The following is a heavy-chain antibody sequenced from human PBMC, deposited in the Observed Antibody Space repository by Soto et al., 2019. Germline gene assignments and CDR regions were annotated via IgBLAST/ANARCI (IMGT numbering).Heavy chain of an antibody. V-gene: IGHV5-51*01. J-gene: IGHJ6*02. CDR1: GYSFTSYW. CDR2: IYPGDSDT. CDR3: ARTAIAPVVVTAIGYGMDV. D-gene: IGHD2-21*02. Sequence: EVQLVQSGAEVKKPGESLKISCKGSGYSFTSYWIGWVRQMPGKGLEWMGIIYPGDSDTRYSPSFQGQVTISADKSISTAYLQWSSLKASDTAMYYCARTAIAPVVVTAIGYGMDVWGQGTTVTVSS.